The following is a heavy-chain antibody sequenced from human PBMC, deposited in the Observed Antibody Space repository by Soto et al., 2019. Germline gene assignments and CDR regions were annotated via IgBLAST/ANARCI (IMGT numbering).Heavy chain of an antibody. CDR3: TTGIYYDLLTGHHNVAY. CDR2: IKSKIDGGTA. Sequence: EVLLVESGGGLGKPGGSLRLSCAASGFNLSHPWMTWVRQAAGKGLEWVGHIKSKIDGGTADYAAPVKGRFTISRDDSKNMVYLQMNSLKTEDTAVYYCTTGIYYDLLTGHHNVAYWGQGTLVTLSS. CDR1: GFNLSHPW. D-gene: IGHD3-9*01. V-gene: IGHV3-15*01. J-gene: IGHJ4*02.